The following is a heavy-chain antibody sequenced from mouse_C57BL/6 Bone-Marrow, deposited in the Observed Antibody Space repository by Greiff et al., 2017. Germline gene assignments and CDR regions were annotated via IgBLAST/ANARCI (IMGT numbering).Heavy chain of an antibody. J-gene: IGHJ2*01. CDR1: GYTFTDYE. Sequence: VKLQESGAELVRPGASVTLSCKASGYTFTDYEMHWVKQTPVHGLEWIGAIDPETGGTAYNQKFKGKAILTADKSSSTAYMELRSLTSEDSAVYYCTSLTSGYWGQGTTLTVSS. CDR3: TSLTSGY. D-gene: IGHD1-1*01. CDR2: IDPETGGT. V-gene: IGHV1-15*01.